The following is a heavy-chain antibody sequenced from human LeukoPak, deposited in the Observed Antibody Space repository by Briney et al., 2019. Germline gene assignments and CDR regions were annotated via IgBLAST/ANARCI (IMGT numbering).Heavy chain of an antibody. CDR2: ISSSSSYI. J-gene: IGHJ4*02. V-gene: IGHV3-21*01. CDR3: ARDLSSSGYYYGSGTYYFDY. CDR1: GGSFSGYY. Sequence: ETLSLTCAVYGGSFSGYYWSWIRQAPGKGLEWVSSISSSSSYIYYADSVKGRFTISRDNAKNSLYLQMNSLRAEDTAVYYCARDLSSSGYYYGSGTYYFDYWGQGTLVTVSS. D-gene: IGHD3-10*01.